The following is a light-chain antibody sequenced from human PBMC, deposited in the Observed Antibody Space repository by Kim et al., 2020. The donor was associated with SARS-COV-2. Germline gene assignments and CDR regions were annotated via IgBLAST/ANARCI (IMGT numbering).Light chain of an antibody. V-gene: IGKV3-20*01. CDR3: QQYDTSPWT. J-gene: IGKJ1*01. Sequence: PGERANHSCRTSQSVSNNYLAWYQQKPGQAPRLLIYGTSSRATGIPDRFSGSGSGTDFTLTISRPEPEDFAVFYCQQYDTSPWTFGQGTKVEIK. CDR2: GTS. CDR1: QSVSNNY.